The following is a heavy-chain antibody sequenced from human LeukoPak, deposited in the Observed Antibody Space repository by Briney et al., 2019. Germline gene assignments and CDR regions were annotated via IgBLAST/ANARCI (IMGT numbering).Heavy chain of an antibody. J-gene: IGHJ4*02. V-gene: IGHV4-31*03. CDR1: GGSISSGGYY. CDR2: IYYSGST. CDR3: ARDDPAGSFDY. Sequence: SQTLSLTCTVSGGSISSGGYYWSWIRQHPGKGLEWIGYIYYSGSTYYNPSLKSRVTISVDTSKNQFSLKLSSVTAADTAGYYCARDDPAGSFDYWGQGTLVTVSS.